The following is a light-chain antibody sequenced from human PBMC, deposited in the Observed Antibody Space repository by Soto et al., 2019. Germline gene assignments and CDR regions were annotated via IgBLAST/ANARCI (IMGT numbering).Light chain of an antibody. CDR3: QQYDNLPLT. V-gene: IGKV1-33*01. CDR2: DAS. CDR1: QDSKNY. J-gene: IGKJ4*01. Sequence: DIQMTQSPSSLSASVGDRVTITCQASQDSKNYLNWYQQKSGKAPKLLIYDASDLETGVPSRFSGSGSGTDFTFTINSLQPEDIATYYCQQYDNLPLTFGGGTNVEIK.